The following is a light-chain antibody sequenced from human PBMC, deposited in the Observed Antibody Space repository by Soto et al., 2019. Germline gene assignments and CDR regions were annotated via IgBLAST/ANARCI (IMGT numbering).Light chain of an antibody. V-gene: IGLV2-14*01. CDR3: SSSTTSSSHWV. CDR1: SSDVGGYNY. CDR2: EVS. Sequence: QSVLTQPASVSGSPGQSITISCTGTSSDVGGYNYVSWYQQHPGKAPKIMIYEVSNRPSGVSNRFSGSKSGNTASLTISGLQAEDEADYYYSSSTTSSSHWVFGGGTKLTVL. J-gene: IGLJ3*02.